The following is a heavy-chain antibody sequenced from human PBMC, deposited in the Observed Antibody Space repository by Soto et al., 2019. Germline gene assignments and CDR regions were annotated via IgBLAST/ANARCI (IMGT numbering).Heavy chain of an antibody. CDR3: AKDPGPVGY. J-gene: IGHJ4*02. CDR1: VFTFSSYA. CDR2: ISGSGGST. Sequence: PGGSLRLSCSASVFTFSSYAMSWVRQAPGKGLEWVSGISGSGGSTYYADSVKGRFTISRDNSKNTLYLQMNSLRVEDTAVYYCAKDPGPVGYWGQGTLVTVS. V-gene: IGHV3-23*01.